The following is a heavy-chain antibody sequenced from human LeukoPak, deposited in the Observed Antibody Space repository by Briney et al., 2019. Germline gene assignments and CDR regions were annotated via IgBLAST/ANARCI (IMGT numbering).Heavy chain of an antibody. D-gene: IGHD3-10*01. CDR1: GFTFSSYP. CDR2: IRPSDDST. V-gene: IGHV3-23*01. J-gene: IGHJ4*02. Sequence: GGSLRLSCAASGFTFSSYPMTWVRQAPGKGLEWVSAIRPSDDSTFYADSVKGRFTISRDSSKNTLYLQMNSLRAEVTAVYYCAKLTSGWFEEFWGQGTLVTVSS. CDR3: AKLTSGWFEEF.